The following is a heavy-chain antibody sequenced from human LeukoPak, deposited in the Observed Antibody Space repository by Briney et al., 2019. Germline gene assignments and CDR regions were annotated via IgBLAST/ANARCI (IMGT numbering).Heavy chain of an antibody. J-gene: IGHJ6*02. CDR3: ARAHGDETYYYYGMDV. V-gene: IGHV3-74*01. Sequence: GGSLRLSCAASGFTFSSYWMHWVRQAPGKGLVWVSRINSDGSSTSYADSVKGRFTISRDNAKNTLYLRMNSLRAEDTAVYYCARAHGDETYYYYGMDVWGQGTTVTVSS. CDR1: GFTFSSYW. D-gene: IGHD4-17*01. CDR2: INSDGSST.